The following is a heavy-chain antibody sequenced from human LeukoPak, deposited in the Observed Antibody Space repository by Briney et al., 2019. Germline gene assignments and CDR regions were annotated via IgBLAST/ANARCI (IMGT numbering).Heavy chain of an antibody. J-gene: IGHJ4*02. V-gene: IGHV1-18*01. CDR1: GYTFTRYG. CDR3: ARDKSYYYDSSGLFDY. D-gene: IGHD3-22*01. CDR2: ISAYNGNT. Sequence: ASVKVSCKASGYTFTRYGISWVRQAPGQGLEWMGWISAYNGNTNYAQKLQGRVTMTTDTSTSTAYMELRSLRSDGTAVYYCARDKSYYYDSSGLFDYWGQGTLVTVSS.